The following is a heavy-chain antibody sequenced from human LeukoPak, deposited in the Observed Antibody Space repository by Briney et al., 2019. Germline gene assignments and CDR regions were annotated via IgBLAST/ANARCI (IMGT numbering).Heavy chain of an antibody. Sequence: GASVKVSCKASGYTFTSYYMHWVRQAPGQGLEWMGIINPSGGSTSYAQKFQGRVTMTRDTSTSTVYMELSSLRSEDTAVYYCARSVALAAAGNGLDCWGQGTLVTVSS. V-gene: IGHV1-46*01. CDR2: INPSGGST. CDR1: GYTFTSYY. D-gene: IGHD6-13*01. J-gene: IGHJ4*02. CDR3: ARSVALAAAGNGLDC.